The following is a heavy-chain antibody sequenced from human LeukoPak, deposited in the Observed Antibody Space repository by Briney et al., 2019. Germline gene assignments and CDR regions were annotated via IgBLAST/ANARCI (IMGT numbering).Heavy chain of an antibody. Sequence: GGSLRLSCAASGFTFSNAWMSWVRQAPGKGLEWVGRIKSKTDGGTTDYAAPVKGRFTISRDDSKNTLYLQMNSLKTEDTAVYYCTSYSRSMVRGVYYFDYWGQGTLVTVSS. CDR3: TSYSRSMVRGVYYFDY. CDR2: IKSKTDGGTT. J-gene: IGHJ4*02. V-gene: IGHV3-15*01. CDR1: GFTFSNAW. D-gene: IGHD3-10*01.